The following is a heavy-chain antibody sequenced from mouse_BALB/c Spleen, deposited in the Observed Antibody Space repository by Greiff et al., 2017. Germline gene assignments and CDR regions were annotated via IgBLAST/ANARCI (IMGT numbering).Heavy chain of an antibody. CDR1: GFSLSTSGMS. CDR2: IWWNDDK. Sequence: QVTLKVSGPGILQPSQTLSLTCSFSGFSLSTSGMSVGWIRQPSGKGLEWLAHIWWNDDKYYNPALKRRLTISKDTYNNQVFLKIASVVTADTATYYCARIVDGYYVDYWGQGTTLTVSS. CDR3: ARIVDGYYVDY. V-gene: IGHV8-8*01. D-gene: IGHD2-3*01. J-gene: IGHJ2*01.